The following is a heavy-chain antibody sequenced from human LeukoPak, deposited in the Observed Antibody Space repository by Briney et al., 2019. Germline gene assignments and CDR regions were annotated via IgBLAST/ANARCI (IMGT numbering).Heavy chain of an antibody. CDR1: GITFTSYA. D-gene: IGHD2-21*02. Sequence: GGSLRLSCAASGITFTSYAMTWVRQAPGKGLEWVSSIAGSGDSSFYADSVKGRFIISRDNSKDTLYLQMNNLRVEDTAVYYCARDRYCGGDCYYWHFDLWGRGTLVTVSS. CDR2: IAGSGDSS. J-gene: IGHJ2*01. CDR3: ARDRYCGGDCYYWHFDL. V-gene: IGHV3-23*01.